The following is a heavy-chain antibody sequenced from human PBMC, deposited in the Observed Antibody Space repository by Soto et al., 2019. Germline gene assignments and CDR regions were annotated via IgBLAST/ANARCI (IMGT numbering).Heavy chain of an antibody. D-gene: IGHD3-16*01. J-gene: IGHJ6*02. Sequence: QVQLVQSGAEVKNPGASVKVSCKTSGYTFTSYGIGWARQAPGQGLEWMGWINTYNGNTNYAQNLQGRVTLTTDTPXSTAYMELRSLRSNDTAIYYCAMVDVYVTPSPQDVWGQGTTVTVSS. CDR3: AMVDVYVTPSPQDV. CDR1: GYTFTSYG. CDR2: INTYNGNT. V-gene: IGHV1-18*01.